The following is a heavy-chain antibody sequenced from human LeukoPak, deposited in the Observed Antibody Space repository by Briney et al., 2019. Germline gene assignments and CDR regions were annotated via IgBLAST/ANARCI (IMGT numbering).Heavy chain of an antibody. V-gene: IGHV3-33*01. Sequence: PGGSLRLSCVASGYTFSANGMHWVRQAPGKGLEWVGMISYDGSDEYYADSVKGRFTISRDDSENTLYLQINSLRVEDTAVYYCARDFSGDYYFDHWGQGTLVTVSS. CDR1: GYTFSANG. CDR3: ARDFSGDYYFDH. CDR2: ISYDGSDE. D-gene: IGHD7-27*01. J-gene: IGHJ4*02.